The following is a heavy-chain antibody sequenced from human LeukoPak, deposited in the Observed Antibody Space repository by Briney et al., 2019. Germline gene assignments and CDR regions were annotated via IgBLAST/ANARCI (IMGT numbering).Heavy chain of an antibody. CDR2: IYTSGST. CDR3: ARDRIVVVPAAYNWFDP. D-gene: IGHD2-2*01. V-gene: IGHV4-4*07. Sequence: PSETLSLTCTVSGGSISSYYWSWIRQPAGKGLEWIGRIYTSGSTNYNPSLKSRVTMSVDTSKNQFSLTLSSVTAADTAVYYCARDRIVVVPAAYNWFDPWGQGTLVTVSS. CDR1: GGSISSYY. J-gene: IGHJ5*02.